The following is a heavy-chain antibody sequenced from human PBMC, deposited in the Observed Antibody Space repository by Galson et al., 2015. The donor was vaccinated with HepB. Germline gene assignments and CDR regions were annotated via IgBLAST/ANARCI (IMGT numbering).Heavy chain of an antibody. J-gene: IGHJ2*01. CDR2: VSYDGGNK. Sequence: SLRLSCAASGFTFSGYAMHWVRQAPGKGLEWVAVVSYDGGNKYYADSVKGRFTISRDNSKNTLYLQMDSLRAEDAAVYYCARDSDYGDSHYYFDLWGRGTLVTVSS. V-gene: IGHV3-30-3*01. CDR3: ARDSDYGDSHYYFDL. CDR1: GFTFSGYA. D-gene: IGHD4-17*01.